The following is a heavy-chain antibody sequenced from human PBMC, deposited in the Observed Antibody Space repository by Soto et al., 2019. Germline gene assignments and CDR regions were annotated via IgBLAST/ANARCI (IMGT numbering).Heavy chain of an antibody. CDR2: ISGGGGTI. Sequence: EVQLLESGGGLVQPGGSLRLSCVASGFTFSSYAMRWVRQAPGKGLEWVSAISGGGGTIYYADSVKGRFTISRDNSKNTVYLQMNSLRAEDTAIYYCARRGDNSWFDYWGRGTLVTVSP. CDR3: ARRGDNSWFDY. CDR1: GFTFSSYA. J-gene: IGHJ5*01. V-gene: IGHV3-23*01. D-gene: IGHD2-21*02.